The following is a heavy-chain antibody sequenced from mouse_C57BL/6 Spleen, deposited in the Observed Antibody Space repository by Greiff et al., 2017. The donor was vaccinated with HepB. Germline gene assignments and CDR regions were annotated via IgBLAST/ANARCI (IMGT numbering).Heavy chain of an antibody. Sequence: QVQLKESGPGLVQPSQSLSITCTVSGFSLTSYGVHWVRQSPGKGLEWLGVIWRGGSTDYNAAFMSRLSITKDNSKSQVFFKMNSLQADDTAIYYCAKKRDYYGNYNYAMDYWGQGTSVTVSS. CDR2: IWRGGST. V-gene: IGHV2-5*01. CDR1: GFSLTSYG. J-gene: IGHJ4*01. D-gene: IGHD2-1*01. CDR3: AKKRDYYGNYNYAMDY.